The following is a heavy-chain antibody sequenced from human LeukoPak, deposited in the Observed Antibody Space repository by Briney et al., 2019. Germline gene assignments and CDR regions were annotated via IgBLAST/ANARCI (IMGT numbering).Heavy chain of an antibody. CDR2: IYYSGST. CDR3: ARHRSGYDNYGMDV. CDR1: GGSISSYY. J-gene: IGHJ6*02. D-gene: IGHD5-12*01. Sequence: PSETLSLTCTVSGGSISSYYWSWIRQPPGKGLEWIGYIYYSGSTNYNPSLKSRVTISVDTSKNQFSLKLSSVTAADTAVYYCARHRSGYDNYGMDVWGQGTTVTVSS. V-gene: IGHV4-59*08.